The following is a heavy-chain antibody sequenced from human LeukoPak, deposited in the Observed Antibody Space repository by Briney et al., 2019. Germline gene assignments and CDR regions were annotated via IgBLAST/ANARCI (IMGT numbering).Heavy chain of an antibody. CDR1: GFTFSSYA. CDR3: AKDWEYYDFWSGYYDHDAFDI. Sequence: QPGGSLRLSCAASGFTFSSYAMSWVRQAPGKGLEWVSAISGSGGSTYYADSVKGRFTISRDNSKNRLYLQMNSLRAEDTAVHYCAKDWEYYDFWSGYYDHDAFDIWGQGTMVTVSS. D-gene: IGHD3-3*01. J-gene: IGHJ3*02. CDR2: ISGSGGST. V-gene: IGHV3-23*01.